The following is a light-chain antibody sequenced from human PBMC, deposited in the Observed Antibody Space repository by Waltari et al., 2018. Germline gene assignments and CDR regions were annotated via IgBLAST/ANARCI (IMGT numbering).Light chain of an antibody. V-gene: IGLV1-44*01. CDR3: ASRDDRLNGVV. J-gene: IGLJ2*01. CDR2: SNE. Sequence: QSVLTQAPSASGAPGQRVIISCSGSGSNIGRRAVNWYQQLPGRAPKLLIYSNEQRPSGVPDRFSGSRSGTSASLAISGLQSEDEAHYYCASRDDRLNGVVFGGGTKLTVL. CDR1: GSNIGRRA.